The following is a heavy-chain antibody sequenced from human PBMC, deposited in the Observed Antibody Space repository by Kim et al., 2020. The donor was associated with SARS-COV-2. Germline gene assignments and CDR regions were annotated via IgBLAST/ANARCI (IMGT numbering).Heavy chain of an antibody. CDR3: ARHRPSNYYGSGSYYNRVGYYYVMDV. D-gene: IGHD3-10*01. Sequence: GESLKISCKGSGYSFTSYWIGWVRQMPGKGLEWMGIIYPGDSDTRYSPSFQGQVTISADKSISTAYLQWSSLKASDTAMYYCARHRPSNYYGSGSYYNRVGYYYVMDVWGQGTTVTVSS. CDR2: IYPGDSDT. CDR1: GYSFTSYW. V-gene: IGHV5-51*01. J-gene: IGHJ6*02.